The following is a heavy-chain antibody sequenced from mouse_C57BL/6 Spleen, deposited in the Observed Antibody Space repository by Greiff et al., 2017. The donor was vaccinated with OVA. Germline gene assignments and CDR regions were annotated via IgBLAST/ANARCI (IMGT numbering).Heavy chain of an antibody. J-gene: IGHJ4*01. D-gene: IGHD2-12*01. CDR3: VRDLYMDY. CDR2: ISSNSNNYAT. Sequence: EVQGVESGGGLVQPKGSLKLSCAASGFSFNTYAMTWVRQAPGKGLDWVARISSNSNNYATHYADSVKDRFTISRDDSESMLYLQMNNLKTEDTDMYYCVRDLYMDYWGQGTSVTVSS. CDR1: GFSFNTYA. V-gene: IGHV10-1*01.